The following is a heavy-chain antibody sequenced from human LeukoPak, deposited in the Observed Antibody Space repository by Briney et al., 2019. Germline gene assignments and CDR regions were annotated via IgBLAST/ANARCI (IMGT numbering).Heavy chain of an antibody. D-gene: IGHD4-17*01. V-gene: IGHV4-59*01. CDR3: ARGDDHDYGDLYFDY. CDR2: MSYSGST. J-gene: IGHJ4*02. CDR1: GGSISSYY. Sequence: PSETLSLTCTVSGGSISSYYWSWIRQPPGKGLEWIGYMSYSGSTNYNPSLKSRVTISVDTSKNQFSLKLTSMTAADTAVYYCARGDDHDYGDLYFDYWGQGTLVTVSS.